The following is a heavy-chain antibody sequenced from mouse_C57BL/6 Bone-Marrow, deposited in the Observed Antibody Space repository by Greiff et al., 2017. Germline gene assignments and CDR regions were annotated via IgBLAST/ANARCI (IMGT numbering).Heavy chain of an antibody. V-gene: IGHV5-17*01. CDR2: ISSGSSTI. Sequence: EVKLVESGGGLVKPGGSLKLSCAASGFTFSDYGMHWVRQAPEKGLEWVAYISSGSSTIYSADTVKGRFTISRDNAKNTLFLQMTSLRSEDTAMYYCARDYYGSRNLDYWGQGTTLTVSS. J-gene: IGHJ2*01. CDR1: GFTFSDYG. D-gene: IGHD1-1*01. CDR3: ARDYYGSRNLDY.